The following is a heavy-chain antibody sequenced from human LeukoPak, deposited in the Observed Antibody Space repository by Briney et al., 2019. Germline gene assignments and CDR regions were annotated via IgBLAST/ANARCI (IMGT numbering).Heavy chain of an antibody. D-gene: IGHD3-10*01. CDR2: IYYRGST. CDR3: ARGEFLLWFGEWYWFDP. CDR1: GGSISSSSYY. V-gene: IGHV4-39*07. Sequence: SETLSLTCTVSGGSISSSSYYWGWIRQPPGKGLEWMGSIYYRGSTYYNPSLKSRVTISVDTSMNQLSLTLSSVTAADTAVYYCARGEFLLWFGEWYWFDPWGQGTLVTVSS. J-gene: IGHJ5*02.